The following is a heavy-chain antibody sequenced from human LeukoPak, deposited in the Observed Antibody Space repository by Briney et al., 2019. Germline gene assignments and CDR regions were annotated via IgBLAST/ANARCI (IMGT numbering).Heavy chain of an antibody. D-gene: IGHD6-19*01. CDR1: GGSFSGYY. J-gene: IGHJ5*02. CDR2: INHSGST. Sequence: PSETLSLTCAVYGGSFSGYYWSWIRQPPGKGLEWIGEINHSGSTNYNPSLKSRVTISVDTSKNQFSLKLSSVTAADTAVYYCARGMKYSSGWLGRGSWFDPWDQGTLVTVSS. CDR3: ARGMKYSSGWLGRGSWFDP. V-gene: IGHV4-34*01.